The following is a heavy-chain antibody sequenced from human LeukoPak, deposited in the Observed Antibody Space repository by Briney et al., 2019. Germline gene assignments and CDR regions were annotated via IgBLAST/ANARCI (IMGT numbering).Heavy chain of an antibody. V-gene: IGHV4-34*01. CDR2: INHSGST. CDR1: GGSFSGYY. CDR3: ARKGRLPSFR. J-gene: IGHJ4*02. Sequence: SETLSLTCAVYGGSFSGYYWSWIRQPPGKGLEWIGEINHSGSTNYNPSLKSRVTISVDTSKNQFSLKLSSVTAADTAVYYCARKGRLPSFRWGQGTLVTVSS. D-gene: IGHD3-10*01.